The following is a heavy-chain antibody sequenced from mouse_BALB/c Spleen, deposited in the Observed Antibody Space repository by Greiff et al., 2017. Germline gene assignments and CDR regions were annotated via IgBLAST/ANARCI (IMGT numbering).Heavy chain of an antibody. CDR2: IDPSDSET. D-gene: IGHD4-1*01. V-gene: IGHV1-69*02. CDR1: GYSFPSYW. J-gene: IGHJ4*01. Sequence: QVQLQQPGAELVRPGASVKLSCKASGYSFPSYWMHWVKQRPGQGLEWIGMIDPSDSETRLNQKFKDKATLTVDKSSSTAYMQLSSPTSEDSAVYYCARANSGTRYAMDYWGQGTSVTVSS. CDR3: ARANSGTRYAMDY.